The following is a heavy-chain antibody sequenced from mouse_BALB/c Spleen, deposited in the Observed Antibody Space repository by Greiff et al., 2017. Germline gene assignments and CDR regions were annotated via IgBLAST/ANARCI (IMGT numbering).Heavy chain of an antibody. CDR2: IWRGGST. CDR1: GFSLTSYG. CDR3: ARAGDYYGSRAAMDY. Sequence: QVQLKQSGPSLVQPSQSLSITCTVSGFSLTSYGVHWVRQSPGKGLEWLGVIWRGGSTDYNAAFMSRLSITKDNSKSQVFLKMNSLQTDDTARYYCARAGDYYGSRAAMDYWGQGTSVTVSS. V-gene: IGHV2-5-1*01. J-gene: IGHJ4*01. D-gene: IGHD1-1*01.